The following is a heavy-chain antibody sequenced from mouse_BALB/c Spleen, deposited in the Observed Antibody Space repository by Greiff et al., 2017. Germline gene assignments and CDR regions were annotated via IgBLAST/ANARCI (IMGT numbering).Heavy chain of an antibody. CDR2: INPSNGGT. Sequence: QVQLQQSGAELVKPGASVKLSCKASGYTFTSYYMYWVKQRPGQGLEWIGEINPSNGGTNFNEKFKSKATLTVDKSSSTAYMQLSSLTSEDSAVYYCTRSIYYGYDGAMDYWGQGTSVTVSS. V-gene: IGHV1S81*02. CDR3: TRSIYYGYDGAMDY. J-gene: IGHJ4*01. CDR1: GYTFTSYY. D-gene: IGHD2-2*01.